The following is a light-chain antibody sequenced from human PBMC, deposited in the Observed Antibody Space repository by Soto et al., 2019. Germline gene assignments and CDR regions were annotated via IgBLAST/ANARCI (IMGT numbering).Light chain of an antibody. J-gene: IGKJ5*01. CDR1: QDIRNW. CDR3: PQARRFTIT. V-gene: IGKV1-12*01. CDR2: AAS. Sequence: DIRITQSPSFVSASAGDRVTISCRASQDIRNWLAWYQQKPGQAPKLLIYAASNLPSGVPSKFSVSGSGTDFTLTISSLQTEDVAVYYCPQARRFTITFGQGTRLEIK.